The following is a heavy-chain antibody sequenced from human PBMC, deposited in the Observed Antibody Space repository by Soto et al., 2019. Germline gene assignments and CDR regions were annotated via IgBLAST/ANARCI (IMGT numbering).Heavy chain of an antibody. CDR2: ISGSGGST. J-gene: IGHJ6*02. V-gene: IGHV3-23*01. D-gene: IGHD2-2*01. Sequence: GGSLRLCCAASGFTFSSYAMSWVRQAPGKGLEWVSAISGSGGSTYYADSVKGRFTISRDNSKNTLYLQMNSLRAEDTAVYYCAKNAREPIQLLLGPNYYSYGMDVWGQGTTVTVSS. CDR3: AKNAREPIQLLLGPNYYSYGMDV. CDR1: GFTFSSYA.